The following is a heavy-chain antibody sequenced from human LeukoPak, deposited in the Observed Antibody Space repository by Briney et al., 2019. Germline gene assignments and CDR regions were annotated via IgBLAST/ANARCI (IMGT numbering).Heavy chain of an antibody. CDR2: IIPIFGTA. J-gene: IGHJ4*02. D-gene: IGHD5-12*01. CDR3: AREVPISGYDHLFDY. Sequence: SVKVSCTASGGTFSSYAISWVRQAPGQGLEWMGGIIPIFGTANYAQKFQGRVTITADESTSTAYMELSSLRSEDTAVYYCAREVPISGYDHLFDYWGQGTLVSVSS. V-gene: IGHV1-69*01. CDR1: GGTFSSYA.